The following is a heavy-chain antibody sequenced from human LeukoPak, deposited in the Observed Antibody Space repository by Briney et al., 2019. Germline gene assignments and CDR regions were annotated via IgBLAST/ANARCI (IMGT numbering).Heavy chain of an antibody. CDR2: IRSKAYGGTT. V-gene: IGHV3-49*03. CDR1: GFTFGDYA. D-gene: IGHD3-3*01. Sequence: GGSLRLSCTASGFTFGDYAMSWFRQAPGKGLEWVGFIRSKAYGGTTEYAASVKGRFTISRDDSKSIAYLQMNSLKTEDTAVYYCTRDGSYYDFWSGYKADYWGQGTLVTVSS. J-gene: IGHJ4*02. CDR3: TRDGSYYDFWSGYKADY.